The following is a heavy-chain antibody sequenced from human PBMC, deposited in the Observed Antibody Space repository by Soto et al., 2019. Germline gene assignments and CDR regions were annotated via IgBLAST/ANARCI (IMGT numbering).Heavy chain of an antibody. J-gene: IGHJ4*02. CDR3: ARGGYYYDSSAYYGPFDY. CDR2: MNTNSGNT. D-gene: IGHD3-22*01. CDR1: GYTFTSYD. V-gene: IGHV1-8*01. Sequence: ASVKVSCKASGYTFTSYDINWVRQATGQGLEWMGWMNTNSGNTGYAQKFQGRVTMTRSTSISTAYMELSSLRSEDTAVYYCARGGYYYDSSAYYGPFDYWGQGTLVTVSS.